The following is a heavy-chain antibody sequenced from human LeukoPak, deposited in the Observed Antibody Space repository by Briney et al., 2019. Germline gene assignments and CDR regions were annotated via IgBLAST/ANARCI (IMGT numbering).Heavy chain of an antibody. V-gene: IGHV3-30*03. CDR3: ARKYDILPAPSPLDS. CDR2: ISYDESHK. CDR1: GFTFSSYD. D-gene: IGHD3-9*01. J-gene: IGHJ4*02. Sequence: GRSLTLSCAASGFTFSSYDMFWVRRPPGKGLEWVAVISYDESHKYYADSVKGRFTISRDNSQNTLYLQMNSLRLEDTAVYYCARKYDILPAPSPLDSWGQGTLVTVSS.